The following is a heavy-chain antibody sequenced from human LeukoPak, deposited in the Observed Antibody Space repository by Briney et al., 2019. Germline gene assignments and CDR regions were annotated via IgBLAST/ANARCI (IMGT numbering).Heavy chain of an antibody. CDR2: IRGSGGGT. CDR1: GSTFSNYG. D-gene: IGHD2-21*02. CDR3: VKARMPHCGTDCLES. Sequence: GESLRLSCAASGSTFSNYGMSWVRRAPGKGLEWVSVIRGSGGGTYYADSVKGRFTISRDNSKNTVYLQMNSLRAEDTAVYYCVKARMPHCGTDCLESWGQGTLVTVSS. V-gene: IGHV3-23*01. J-gene: IGHJ4*02.